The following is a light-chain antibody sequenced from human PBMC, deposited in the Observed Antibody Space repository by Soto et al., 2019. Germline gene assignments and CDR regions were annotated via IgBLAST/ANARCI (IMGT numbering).Light chain of an antibody. V-gene: IGKV1-5*03. CDR1: QSVTDR. CDR2: KAS. Sequence: DIQMTQSPSTLSASVGDRVTLTCRASQSVTDRLAWYQQKPGEAPKVLIYKASNLESGVPSRFSGSGFGTEFTLTISSLQPDDSAVYYCHQYNTYPPYTFGQGTKLEI. CDR3: HQYNTYPPYT. J-gene: IGKJ2*01.